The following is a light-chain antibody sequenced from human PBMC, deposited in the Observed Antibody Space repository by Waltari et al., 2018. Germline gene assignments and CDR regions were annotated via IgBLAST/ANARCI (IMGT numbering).Light chain of an antibody. CDR1: ENVNNY. CDR3: QQNNVTPLT. CDR2: KAS. V-gene: IGKV1-39*01. Sequence: DIQMTPSPSSLSASIGDRVTITCRASENVNNYLNWYQQKPGKAPKLLIYKASTLQSGVPSRFSGSGSGTDYSFTISSLQSEDVATYYCQQNNVTPLTFGGGTKVEIK. J-gene: IGKJ4*01.